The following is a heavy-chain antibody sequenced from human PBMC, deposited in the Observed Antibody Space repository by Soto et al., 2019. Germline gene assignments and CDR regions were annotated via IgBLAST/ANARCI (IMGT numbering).Heavy chain of an antibody. CDR1: GGSISDYY. J-gene: IGHJ6*02. CDR3: ARDLVITMVRGVIIKKVYYGMDV. V-gene: IGHV4-4*07. Sequence: SETLSLTCTVSGGSISDYYWNWLRQPAGKGLEWIGHIYTSGITSYNPSLKSRVTMSLDTSMNQFSLRLSSVTAADTAVYYCARDLVITMVRGVIIKKVYYGMDVWGQGTTVT. CDR2: IYTSGIT. D-gene: IGHD3-10*01.